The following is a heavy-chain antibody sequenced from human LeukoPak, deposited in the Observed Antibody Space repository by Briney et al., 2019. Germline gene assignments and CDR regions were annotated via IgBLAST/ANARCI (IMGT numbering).Heavy chain of an antibody. V-gene: IGHV1-8*01. J-gene: IGHJ6*03. Sequence: ASVEVSCKASGYTFTSYDINWVRQATGQGLEWMGWMNPNSGNTGYAQKFQGRVTMTRNTSISTAYMELSSLRSEDTAVYYCARGPGDFWSGYWNYYYYMDVWGKGTTVTVSS. CDR2: MNPNSGNT. D-gene: IGHD3-3*01. CDR3: ARGPGDFWSGYWNYYYYMDV. CDR1: GYTFTSYD.